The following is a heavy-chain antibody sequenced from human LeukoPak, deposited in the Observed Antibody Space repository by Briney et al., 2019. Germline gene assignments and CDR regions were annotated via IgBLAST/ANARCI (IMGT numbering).Heavy chain of an antibody. CDR1: GFTFSIYA. CDR2: IGGSGGTT. J-gene: IGHJ6*02. CDR3: AKDLLNPMDV. V-gene: IGHV3-23*01. Sequence: GGSLRLSCAASGFTFSIYAMSWVRQAPGKGLDWVSAIGGSGGTTYYADSVKGRFTISRDNFKNTLYLQMNSLRAEDTAVYYCAKDLLNPMDVWGQGTTVTVSS. D-gene: IGHD3-16*01.